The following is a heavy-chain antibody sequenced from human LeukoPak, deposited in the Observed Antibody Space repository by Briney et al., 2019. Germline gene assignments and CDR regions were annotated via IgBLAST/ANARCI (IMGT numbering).Heavy chain of an antibody. Sequence: GGSLRLSCAVSGINFRGYWMARVRQAPGKGLEWVANMKQDGSEKYYVDSVKGRFTISRDNAKNPLYLEMNSLRVEDTAVYYCARDLGHTGYDLYDYWGQGTLVTVSS. D-gene: IGHD5-12*01. J-gene: IGHJ4*02. CDR2: MKQDGSEK. V-gene: IGHV3-7*01. CDR1: GINFRGYW. CDR3: ARDLGHTGYDLYDY.